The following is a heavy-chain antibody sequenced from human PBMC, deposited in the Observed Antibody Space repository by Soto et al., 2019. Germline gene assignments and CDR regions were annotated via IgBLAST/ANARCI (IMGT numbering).Heavy chain of an antibody. CDR2: IWYDGTQK. V-gene: IGHV3-33*01. J-gene: IGHJ4*02. D-gene: IGHD4-17*01. CDR1: GFTFNTYS. Sequence: GGSLRLSCEASGFTFNTYSMHWVRQPPGKGLEWLAAIWYDGTQKYYADSVKGRFIIPRDNSKKTLYLEMNSLRAEDTAVYYCARAGGTTVTGLWHFDSWGQGTLVTVS. CDR3: ARAGGTTVTGLWHFDS.